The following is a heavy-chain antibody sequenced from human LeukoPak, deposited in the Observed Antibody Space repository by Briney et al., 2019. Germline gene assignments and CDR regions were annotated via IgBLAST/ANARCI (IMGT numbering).Heavy chain of an antibody. CDR2: IYHSGGT. CDR1: GFNFSSYS. J-gene: IGHJ6*03. V-gene: IGHV4-4*02. D-gene: IGHD2-8*01. CDR3: ATNGYYCMDV. Sequence: GSLRLSCAASGFNFSSYSMNWVRQAPGKGLEWVGEIYHSGGTNYNPSLKSRITISVDKSQNQFSLKVNSLTAADTAVYYCATNGYYCMDVWGKGTTVTISS.